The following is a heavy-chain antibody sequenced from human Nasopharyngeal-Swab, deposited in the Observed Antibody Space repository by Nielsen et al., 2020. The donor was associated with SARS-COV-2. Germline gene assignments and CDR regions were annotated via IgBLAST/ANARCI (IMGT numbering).Heavy chain of an antibody. V-gene: IGHV3-33*01. J-gene: IGHJ3*01. CDR1: GFSLSTYG. Sequence: GESLKISRAASGFSLSTYGMQWVRQSPAKGLEWLTNIWYEGSNKYNADSVKGRFTVSRDNSKNTLFLEMDSLRAEDTAVYYCARGSSVHAFDVWGQGTEVTVSS. CDR2: IWYEGSNK. CDR3: ARGSSVHAFDV.